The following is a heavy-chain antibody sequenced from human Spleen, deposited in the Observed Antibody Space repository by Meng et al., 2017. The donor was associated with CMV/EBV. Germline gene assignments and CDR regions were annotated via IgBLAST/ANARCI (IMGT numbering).Heavy chain of an antibody. CDR3: AKDDSAYFDFRSGYSTPPDY. D-gene: IGHD3-3*01. V-gene: IGHV3-30*02. CDR1: SYG. Sequence: SYGMQWVRQAPGKGLEWVAFIRYDGNNKDYGDSVKGRFTVSRDNSKNMVYLQMNSLRAEDTAVYYCAKDDSAYFDFRSGYSTPPDYWGQGTLVTVSS. CDR2: IRYDGNNK. J-gene: IGHJ4*02.